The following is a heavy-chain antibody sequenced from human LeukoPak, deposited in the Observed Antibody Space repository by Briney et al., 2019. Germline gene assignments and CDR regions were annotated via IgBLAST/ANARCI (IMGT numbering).Heavy chain of an antibody. CDR3: ATGYTFGFLPYFDY. Sequence: GESLKISCKGSGYSFTSYWIGWVRQMPGKGLEWMGIIYPGDSETRYSPSFQGQVTISSDKSITTAYLQWSSLRASDTAMYYCATGYTFGFLPYFDYWGQGTLVTVSS. CDR2: IYPGDSET. V-gene: IGHV5-51*01. CDR1: GYSFTSYW. J-gene: IGHJ4*02. D-gene: IGHD5-18*01.